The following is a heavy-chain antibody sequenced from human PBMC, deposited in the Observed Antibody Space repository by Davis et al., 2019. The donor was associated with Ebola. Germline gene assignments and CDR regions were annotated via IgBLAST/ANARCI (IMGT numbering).Heavy chain of an antibody. CDR3: ALSNTAMVGDFDY. D-gene: IGHD5-18*01. J-gene: IGHJ4*02. CDR1: GYSFTSYC. V-gene: IGHV5-10-1*01. Sequence: GESLNISCKGSGYSFTSYCISLVRQTPGKGLEWMGRIDPSDPYTNYSPSFQGHVTISADKSISTAYLQCSSLKASDTAMYYCALSNTAMVGDFDYWGQGTLVTVSS. CDR2: IDPSDPYT.